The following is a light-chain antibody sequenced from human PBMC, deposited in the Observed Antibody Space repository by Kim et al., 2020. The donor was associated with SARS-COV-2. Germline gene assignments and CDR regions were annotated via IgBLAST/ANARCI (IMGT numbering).Light chain of an antibody. CDR2: QDS. CDR1: KLDDHY. V-gene: IGLV3-1*01. J-gene: IGLJ2*01. Sequence: SYELTQPPSVSVSPGQTVTITCSGDKLDDHYACWYQQKPGQSPVLVIYQDSKRSSGIPGRFSGSNSGTTATLTISETQPIDEADYYCQSWDGNTAVFGGGTQLTVL. CDR3: QSWDGNTAV.